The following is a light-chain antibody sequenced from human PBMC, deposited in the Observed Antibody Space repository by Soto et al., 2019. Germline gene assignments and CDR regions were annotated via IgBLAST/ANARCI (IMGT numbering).Light chain of an antibody. Sequence: QSALTQPASVSGSPGQSITISCTGTNSDIGAYKYVSWYQHHQGKAPKLVIYEVNNRPSGTSNRFSGSKSGNTASLTISGLQTEDEADYYCNSFAGSNTWAFGGGTKVTVL. J-gene: IGLJ3*02. CDR1: NSDIGAYKY. V-gene: IGLV2-14*01. CDR3: NSFAGSNTWA. CDR2: EVN.